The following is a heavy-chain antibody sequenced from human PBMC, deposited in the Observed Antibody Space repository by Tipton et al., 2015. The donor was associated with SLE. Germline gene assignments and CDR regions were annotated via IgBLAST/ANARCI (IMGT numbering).Heavy chain of an antibody. D-gene: IGHD6-13*01. CDR1: GFTVTSHY. CDR3: ASSIAAAGYYYGMDV. V-gene: IGHV3-7*03. Sequence: GSLRLSCAASGFTVTSHYMSWVRQAPGKGLEWVANIKGDGTEKYYVDSVKGRFTISRHNSKNTLYLQMNSLRAEDTAVYYCASSIAAAGYYYGMDVWGQGTTVTVSS. J-gene: IGHJ6*02. CDR2: IKGDGTEK.